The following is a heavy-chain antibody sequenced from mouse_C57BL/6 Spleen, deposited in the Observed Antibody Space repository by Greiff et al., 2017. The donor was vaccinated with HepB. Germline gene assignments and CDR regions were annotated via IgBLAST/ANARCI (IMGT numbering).Heavy chain of an antibody. V-gene: IGHV1-61*01. Sequence: QVQLQQPGAELVRPGSSVKLSCKASGYTFTSYWLDWVKQRPGQGLEWIGNIYPSDSETHYNQKFKDKATLTVDKSSSTAYVQLSSLTSEDSAVYFCERAPYYSKGYFDVWGTGTTVTVSS. D-gene: IGHD2-5*01. CDR2: IYPSDSET. CDR1: GYTFTSYW. CDR3: ERAPYYSKGYFDV. J-gene: IGHJ1*03.